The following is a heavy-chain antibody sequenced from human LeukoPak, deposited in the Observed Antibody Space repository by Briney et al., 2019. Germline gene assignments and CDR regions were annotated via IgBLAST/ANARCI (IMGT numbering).Heavy chain of an antibody. CDR1: GYTFTSYA. D-gene: IGHD3-16*02. V-gene: IGHV1-3*01. CDR2: INAGNGNT. CDR3: AREWNYYDYVWGSYRYSYYFDY. J-gene: IGHJ4*02. Sequence: GASVTVSCTASGYTFTSYAMHWVRQAPRQRLEWMGWINAGNGNTKYSQKFQGRVTITRDTSASTAYMELSSLRSEDTAVYYCAREWNYYDYVWGSYRYSYYFDYWGQGTLVTVSS.